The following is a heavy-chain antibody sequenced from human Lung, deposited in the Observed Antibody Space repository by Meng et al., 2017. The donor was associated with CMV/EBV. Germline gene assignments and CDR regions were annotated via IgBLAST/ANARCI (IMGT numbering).Heavy chain of an antibody. D-gene: IGHD2-21*02. J-gene: IGHJ4*02. Sequence: QVPLQESGAGLVKPSGTLSLTCAVSGGSLSSRNCWSWVRQPPGKGLEWIGEIYHSGSTNYNPSLKSRVTISVDESKNQFSLRPSSVTAADTAVYYCARVGAYCGGDCYHPRWGQGTLVTVSS. CDR2: IYHSGST. CDR1: GGSLSSRNC. V-gene: IGHV4-4*02. CDR3: ARVGAYCGGDCYHPR.